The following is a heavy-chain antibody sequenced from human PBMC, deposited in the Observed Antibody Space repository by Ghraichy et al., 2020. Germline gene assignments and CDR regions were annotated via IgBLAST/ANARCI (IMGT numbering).Heavy chain of an antibody. V-gene: IGHV3-30*18. D-gene: IGHD6-13*01. CDR1: GFTFSSYG. CDR2: ISYDGSNK. Sequence: LSLTCAASGFTFSSYGMHWVRQAPGKGLEWVAVISYDGSNKYYADSVKGRFTISRDNSKNTLYLQMNSLRAEDTAVFYCAKDQVAAAGYYFDYWGQGTLVTVSS. J-gene: IGHJ4*02. CDR3: AKDQVAAAGYYFDY.